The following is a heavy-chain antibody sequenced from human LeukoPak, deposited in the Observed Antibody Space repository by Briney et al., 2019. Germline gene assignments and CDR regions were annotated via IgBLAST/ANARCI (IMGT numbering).Heavy chain of an antibody. CDR2: INPNSGGT. Sequence: ASVKVSCKASGYTFTGYYMHWVRQALGQGLEWMGWINPNSGGTNYAQKFQGRVTMTRDTSISTAYMELSRLRSDDTAVYYCARDPTYSSGWGDYYYYGMDVWGQGTTVTVSS. V-gene: IGHV1-2*02. CDR3: ARDPTYSSGWGDYYYYGMDV. D-gene: IGHD6-19*01. J-gene: IGHJ6*02. CDR1: GYTFTGYY.